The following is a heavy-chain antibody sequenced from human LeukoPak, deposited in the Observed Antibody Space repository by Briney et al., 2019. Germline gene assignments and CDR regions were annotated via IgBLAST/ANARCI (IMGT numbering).Heavy chain of an antibody. CDR1: GLAVTNNY. CDR3: ARGTSTGYYRTEAFDL. CDR2: IYSGGRT. D-gene: IGHD3-22*01. J-gene: IGHJ3*01. V-gene: IGHV3-66*01. Sequence: PGGSLGLSCAASGLAVTNNYMTWVRQAPGKGLEWVSVIYSGGRTSYAASVKGRFTVSRDNAKNTVYLQVNGLKVDDTAVYYCARGTSTGYYRTEAFDLWGQGTLVTVSS.